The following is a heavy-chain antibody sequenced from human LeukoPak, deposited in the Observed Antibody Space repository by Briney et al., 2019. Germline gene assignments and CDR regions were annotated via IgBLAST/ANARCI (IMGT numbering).Heavy chain of an antibody. V-gene: IGHV4-59*01. CDR2: IYYSGST. D-gene: IGHD2/OR15-2a*01. J-gene: IGHJ2*01. Sequence: PSETLSLTCTVSGHPINSYYWSWIRQPPGKGLEWIGHIYYSGSTNYNPSLKSRVTISIDTSKNQFSLKLSSVTAADTAVYYCARTEYARFFDLWGRGTLVTVSS. CDR3: ARTEYARFFDL. CDR1: GHPINSYY.